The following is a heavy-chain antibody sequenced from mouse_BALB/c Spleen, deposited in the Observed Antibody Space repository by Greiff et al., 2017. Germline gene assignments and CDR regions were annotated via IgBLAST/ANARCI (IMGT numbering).Heavy chain of an antibody. D-gene: IGHD1-1*01. Sequence: QVQLKESGPGLVAPSQSLSITCTVSGFSLTSYGVHWVRQPPGKGLEWLGVIWAGGSTNYNSALMSRLSISKDNSKSQVFLKMNSLQTDDTAMYYCARERDYYGSSYAYFDVWGAGTTVTVSS. CDR3: ARERDYYGSSYAYFDV. CDR1: GFSLTSYG. CDR2: IWAGGST. J-gene: IGHJ1*01. V-gene: IGHV2-9*02.